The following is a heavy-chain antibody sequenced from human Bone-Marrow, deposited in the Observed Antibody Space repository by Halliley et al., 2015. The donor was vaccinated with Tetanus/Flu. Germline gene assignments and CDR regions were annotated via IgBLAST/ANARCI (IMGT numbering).Heavy chain of an antibody. CDR2: STDTTI. V-gene: IGHV3-48*03. D-gene: IGHD3-16*01. Sequence: STDTTINYADSVQGRFIISRDNDKNSLYLQLNSLRAEDTAVYYCAGDGGNTFGSTFDSWGQGTLVTVSS. CDR3: AGDGGNTFGSTFDS. J-gene: IGHJ4*02.